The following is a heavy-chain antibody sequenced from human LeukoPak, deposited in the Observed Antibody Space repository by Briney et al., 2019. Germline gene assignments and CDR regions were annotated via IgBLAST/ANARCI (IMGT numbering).Heavy chain of an antibody. CDR3: ARGSGSYHIPGYYYMDV. V-gene: IGHV4-61*02. CDR1: GDSISSGDYY. D-gene: IGHD1-26*01. J-gene: IGHJ6*03. CDR2: ISSSGST. Sequence: PSETLSLTCTVSGDSISSGDYYWSWIRQPAGKGLEWIGRISSSGSTNYNPSLKSRVTISVDTSKNQFSLKLSSVTAADTAVYYCARGSGSYHIPGYYYMDVWGKGTTVTISS.